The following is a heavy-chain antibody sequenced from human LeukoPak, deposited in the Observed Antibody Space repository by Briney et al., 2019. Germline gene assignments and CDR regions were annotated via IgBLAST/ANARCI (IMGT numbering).Heavy chain of an antibody. J-gene: IGHJ4*02. V-gene: IGHV3-53*01. CDR3: ARDFVGGGNYD. Sequence: SGGSLRPSCAASGFTVSSNYMSWVRQAPGKGLEWVSIIYSGGNTYYADSVKGRFSISRDNSKNTLFLQMNSLRAEDTAVYYCARDFVGGGNYDWGQGTLVTVSS. CDR1: GFTVSSNY. CDR2: IYSGGNT. D-gene: IGHD2-21*01.